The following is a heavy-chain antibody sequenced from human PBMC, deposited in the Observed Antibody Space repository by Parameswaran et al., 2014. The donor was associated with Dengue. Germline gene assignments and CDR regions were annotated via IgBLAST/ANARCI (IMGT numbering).Heavy chain of an antibody. CDR2: ISGYNGNT. Sequence: ISSARLVRQAPGQGLEWMGWISGYNGNTKYTQQLQGRVTMTTDTSTSTAYMELRSLRSDDTAVYYCAADFSDDYNNRPFDYWGQGTRVTVSS. CDR3: AADFSDDYNNRPFDY. V-gene: IGHV1-18*01. J-gene: IGHJ4*02. D-gene: IGHD3-22*01. CDR1: ISS.